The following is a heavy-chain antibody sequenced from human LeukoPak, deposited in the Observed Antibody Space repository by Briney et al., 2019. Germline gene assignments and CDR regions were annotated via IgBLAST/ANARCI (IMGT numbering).Heavy chain of an antibody. CDR2: VYYSGST. J-gene: IGHJ5*02. D-gene: IGHD2-8*01. Sequence: SETLSLTCTVSGGSISSSSYYWGWIRQSPGKGLEWIGSVYYSGSTYHNPSLKSRVTISVDTSKNQFSLKLSSVTAADTAVYYCARDSMYATNYFDPWGQGTLVTVSS. CDR1: GGSISSSSYY. CDR3: ARDSMYATNYFDP. V-gene: IGHV4-39*02.